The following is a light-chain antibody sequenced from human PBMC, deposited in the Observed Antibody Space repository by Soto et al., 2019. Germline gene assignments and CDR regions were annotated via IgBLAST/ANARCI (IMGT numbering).Light chain of an antibody. CDR3: TSHAGSNNYV. Sequence: QSALTQPPSASGSPGQSVTISCTGTSNDVGGYNNVSWYQQHPGKAPKLIISEVSKRPSGVPDRFSGSKSGNTASLTVSGLQAEDEADYYCTSHAGSNNYVFGTGTKVTVL. CDR2: EVS. J-gene: IGLJ1*01. V-gene: IGLV2-8*01. CDR1: SNDVGGYNN.